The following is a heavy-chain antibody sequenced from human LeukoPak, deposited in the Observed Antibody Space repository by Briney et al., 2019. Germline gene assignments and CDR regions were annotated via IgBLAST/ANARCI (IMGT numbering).Heavy chain of an antibody. D-gene: IGHD3-22*01. V-gene: IGHV3-73*01. CDR3: TRASYDSSGYYHDY. CDR2: IRSKANSHAT. J-gene: IGHJ4*02. Sequence: GGSLRLSCAASGFTFSDYYMSWVRQASGKGLEWVGRIRSKANSHATGYAASVKGRFTISRDDSKNTAYLQMNSLKTEDTAVYYCTRASYDSSGYYHDYWGQGTLVTVSS. CDR1: GFTFSDYY.